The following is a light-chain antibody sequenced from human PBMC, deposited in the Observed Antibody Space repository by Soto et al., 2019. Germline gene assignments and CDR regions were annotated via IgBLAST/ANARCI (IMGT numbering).Light chain of an antibody. CDR2: GAS. V-gene: IGKV3-20*01. CDR1: QSVGGTF. J-gene: IGKJ1*01. Sequence: EIVLTQSPGTLSLSPGEGATLSCRASQSVGGTFLAWYQQKGGQAPRLLIHGASNRETGIPDRCSGSGAGTEFTRTISRLEPADVEVDYCQQYGGSPRTFGQGTKVDI. CDR3: QQYGGSPRT.